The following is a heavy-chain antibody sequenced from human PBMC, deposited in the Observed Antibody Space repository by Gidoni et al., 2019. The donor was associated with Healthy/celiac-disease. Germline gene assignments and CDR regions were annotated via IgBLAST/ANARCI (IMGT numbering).Heavy chain of an antibody. V-gene: IGHV1-69*01. J-gene: IGHJ6*03. Sequence: QVQLVQSGAEVKKPGSSVKVSCKASGGTFSSYAISWVRQAPGQGLEWMGGIIPIFGTANYAQKFQGRVKITADESTSTAYMELSSLRSEDTAVYYCARAGCGGDCYFYYYMDVWGKGTTVTVSS. CDR1: GGTFSSYA. D-gene: IGHD2-21*01. CDR2: IIPIFGTA. CDR3: ARAGCGGDCYFYYYMDV.